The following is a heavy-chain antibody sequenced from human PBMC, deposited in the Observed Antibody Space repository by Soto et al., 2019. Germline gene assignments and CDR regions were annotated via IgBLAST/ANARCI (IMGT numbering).Heavy chain of an antibody. CDR2: ISSTTNYI. CDR3: ARESEDLTSNFDY. J-gene: IGHJ4*02. Sequence: GGSLRLSCAASGFTFTRYSMSWVRQAPGKGLEWVSSISSTTNYIYYGDSMKGRFTISRDNAKNSLYLEMNSLRAEDTAVYYCARESEDLTSNFDYRGKGTLVTVSS. CDR1: GFTFTRYS. V-gene: IGHV3-21*06.